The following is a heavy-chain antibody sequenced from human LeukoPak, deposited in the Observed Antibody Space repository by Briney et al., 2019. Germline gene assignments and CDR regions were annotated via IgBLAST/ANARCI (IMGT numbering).Heavy chain of an antibody. J-gene: IGHJ4*02. D-gene: IGHD2-15*01. CDR2: ISSSVSTI. CDR1: GFTLSSDE. Sequence: GGSLSPSCAASGFTLSSDEMNWVRQAPGEGLGWVSYISSSVSTIYYADSVKGRFTISRDNAKNALYLQMNSLRAEDTAVYYCARDPAGYCSGGSCFDYWGQGTLVTVSS. CDR3: ARDPAGYCSGGSCFDY. V-gene: IGHV3-48*03.